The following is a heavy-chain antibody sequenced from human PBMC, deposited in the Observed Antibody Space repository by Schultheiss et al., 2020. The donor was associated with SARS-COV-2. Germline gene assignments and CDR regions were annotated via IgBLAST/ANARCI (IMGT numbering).Heavy chain of an antibody. CDR1: GGSFSGYY. Sequence: SETLSLTCAVYGGSFSGYYWSWIRQPPGKGLEWIGEINHSGSTYYNPSLKSRVTISVDTSKNQFSLKLSSVTAADTAVYYCARDLVVRGVIRWFDPWGQGTLVTVSS. V-gene: IGHV4-34*09. CDR3: ARDLVVRGVIRWFDP. CDR2: INHSGST. D-gene: IGHD3-10*01. J-gene: IGHJ5*02.